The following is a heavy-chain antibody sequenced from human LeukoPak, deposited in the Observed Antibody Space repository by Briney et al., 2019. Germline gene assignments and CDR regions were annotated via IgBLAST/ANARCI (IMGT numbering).Heavy chain of an antibody. V-gene: IGHV3-7*01. J-gene: IGHJ4*02. CDR2: IRQDGSEK. D-gene: IGHD2-15*01. CDR3: ARDLILADSSGSSAHDY. Sequence: GGSLRLSCAASGFTFSSYWMYWVRQAPGKGLEWVANIRQDGSEKYYVDSVRGRFTISRDNAKNSLYLQMNSLRAEDTAVYYCARDLILADSSGSSAHDYWGQGTLVTVSS. CDR1: GFTFSSYW.